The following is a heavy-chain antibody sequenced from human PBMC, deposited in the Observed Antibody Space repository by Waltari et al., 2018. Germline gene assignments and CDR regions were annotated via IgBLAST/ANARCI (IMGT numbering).Heavy chain of an antibody. CDR3: ARVGGAALTEGFDY. CDR1: GFTFDTYS. V-gene: IGHV3-48*01. J-gene: IGHJ4*02. Sequence: EVQLVKSGGDFVQPGGSLRHPCAASGFTFDTYSMAWVRHAPGNVLVWFSYITSRSSTIYYADSVRGRFTTSRDNAKNSLYLQMNSLRVEDTAVYYCARVGGAALTEGFDYWGQGTLVTVAS. CDR2: ITSRSSTI. D-gene: IGHD7-27*01.